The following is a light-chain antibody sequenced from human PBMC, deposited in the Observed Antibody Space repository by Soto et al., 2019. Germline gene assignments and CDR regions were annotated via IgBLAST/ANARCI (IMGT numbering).Light chain of an antibody. CDR1: QSITTY. CDR3: QQGSSTPFT. Sequence: DIQMTQSPSSLSAYVGDRVTITCRASQSITTYLNWYQHKPGKAPKLLVCAASRLPSGVPSRFSGSGSGTEFTLTISSLQPEDSATYYCQQGSSTPFTFGPGTKVDIK. J-gene: IGKJ3*01. CDR2: AAS. V-gene: IGKV1-39*01.